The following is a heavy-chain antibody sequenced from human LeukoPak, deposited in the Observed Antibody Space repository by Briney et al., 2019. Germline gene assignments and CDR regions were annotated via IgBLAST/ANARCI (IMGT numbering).Heavy chain of an antibody. CDR3: AKDTYGRFDF. V-gene: IGHV3-74*01. Sequence: GGSLRLSCAASGFTFSSYWMHWVRQAPGKGLVWVSRINSDGSSTSYADSVKGRFTISRDNSKNTLYLEMNSLRAEDTATYFCAKDTYGRFDFWGPGTLVTVSS. CDR1: GFTFSSYW. CDR2: INSDGSST. J-gene: IGHJ4*02. D-gene: IGHD3-10*01.